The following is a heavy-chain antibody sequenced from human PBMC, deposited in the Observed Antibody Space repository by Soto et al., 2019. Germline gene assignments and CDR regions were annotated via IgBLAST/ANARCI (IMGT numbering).Heavy chain of an antibody. V-gene: IGHV4-39*01. J-gene: IGHJ1*01. D-gene: IGHD3-10*01. CDR2: IYYSGST. Sequence: PSETLSLTCTVSGGSISSSSYYWGWIRQPPGKGLEWIGSIYYSGSTYYNPSLKSRVTMSVDTSKNQFSLKLSSVTAADTAVYYCARHSITALQLLPLSAEYFQHWGQGTLVTVSS. CDR1: GGSISSSSYY. CDR3: ARHSITALQLLPLSAEYFQH.